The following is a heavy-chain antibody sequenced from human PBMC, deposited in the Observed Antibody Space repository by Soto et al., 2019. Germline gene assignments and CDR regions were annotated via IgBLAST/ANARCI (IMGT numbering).Heavy chain of an antibody. CDR1: GYSFTSYW. Sequence: GESLKISCKGSGYSFTSYWIGWVRQMPGKGLEWMGIIYPGDSDTRYSPSFQGQVTISADKSISTAYLQWSSLKASDTAMYYRARHSSGYYHYYYGMDVWSQGTTVTVSS. J-gene: IGHJ6*02. D-gene: IGHD3-22*01. V-gene: IGHV5-51*01. CDR3: ARHSSGYYHYYYGMDV. CDR2: IYPGDSDT.